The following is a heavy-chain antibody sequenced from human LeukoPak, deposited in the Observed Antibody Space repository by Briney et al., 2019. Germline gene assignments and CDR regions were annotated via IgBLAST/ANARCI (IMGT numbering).Heavy chain of an antibody. CDR2: INPNSGGT. Sequence: ASVKVSCKASGYTFTGYYMHWVRQAPGQGLEWMGWINPNSGGTNYAQKFQGRVTMTRDTSISTAYMELSRLRSDDTAVYYCARGMGGEWEIEAFDYWGQGTLVTVSS. D-gene: IGHD3-16*01. V-gene: IGHV1-2*02. CDR3: ARGMGGEWEIEAFDY. CDR1: GYTFTGYY. J-gene: IGHJ4*02.